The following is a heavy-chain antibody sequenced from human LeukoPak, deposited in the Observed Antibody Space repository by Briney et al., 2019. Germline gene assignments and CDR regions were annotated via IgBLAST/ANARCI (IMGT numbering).Heavy chain of an antibody. D-gene: IGHD6-13*01. Sequence: GGSLRLSCAASGFTFSSYAMSWVRQAPGKGLEWVSAISGSGGSTYYADSVKGRFTISRDNSKNTLYLQMNSLRAEDTAVYYCAKVLYCSSWYGQLDYWGQGTLVTVSS. CDR2: ISGSGGST. CDR1: GFTFSSYA. CDR3: AKVLYCSSWYGQLDY. V-gene: IGHV3-23*01. J-gene: IGHJ4*02.